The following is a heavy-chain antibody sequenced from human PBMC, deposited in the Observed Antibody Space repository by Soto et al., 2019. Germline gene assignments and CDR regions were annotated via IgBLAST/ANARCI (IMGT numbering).Heavy chain of an antibody. J-gene: IGHJ4*02. D-gene: IGHD3-3*01. V-gene: IGHV4-39*02. CDR1: GGSISSSSYC. Sequence: ETLSLTCTVYGGSISSSSYCWGWIRQPPGKGLEWIGSIYYNGSTYYNPSLKSRVTISVDTSKNQFSLKLSSVTAADTAVYYCARDRFLEWLDYWGQGTLVTVSS. CDR2: IYYNGST. CDR3: ARDRFLEWLDY.